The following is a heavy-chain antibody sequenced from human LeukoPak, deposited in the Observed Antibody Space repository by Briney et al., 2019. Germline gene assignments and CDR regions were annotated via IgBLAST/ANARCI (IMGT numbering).Heavy chain of an antibody. CDR3: ARNFWSGYYYDY. D-gene: IGHD3-3*01. CDR2: IYTSGST. V-gene: IGHV4-4*07. Sequence: SETLSLTCTVSGGSIRSYYWSRIRQPAGKGLEWIGRIYTSGSTNYNPSLKSRVTMSVDTSENQFSLKLSSVTAADTAVYYCARNFWSGYYYDYWGQGTLVTVSS. CDR1: GGSIRSYY. J-gene: IGHJ4*02.